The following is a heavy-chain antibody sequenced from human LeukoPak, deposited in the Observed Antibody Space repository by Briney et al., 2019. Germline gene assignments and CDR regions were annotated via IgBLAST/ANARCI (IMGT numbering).Heavy chain of an antibody. Sequence: ASVKVSCKASGYTFTGYYMHWVRQARGQGLEWMGWINPNSGGTNYAQKFQGWVTMTRDTSISTAYMELSRLRSDDTAVYYCARAYGPGLRYYFDYWGQGTLVTVSS. V-gene: IGHV1-2*04. CDR1: GYTFTGYY. CDR3: ARAYGPGLRYYFDY. D-gene: IGHD3-10*01. J-gene: IGHJ4*02. CDR2: INPNSGGT.